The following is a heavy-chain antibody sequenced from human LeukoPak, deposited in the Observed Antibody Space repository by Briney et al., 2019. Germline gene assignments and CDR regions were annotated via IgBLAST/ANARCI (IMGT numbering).Heavy chain of an antibody. Sequence: ASVKVSCKASGYTFTGYYMHWVRQAPGQGLEWMGWINPNSGGTNYAQKFQGRVTMTMDTSISTAYMELSRLRSDDTAVYYCAVIGVRGEGSFDYWGQGTLVTVSS. CDR1: GYTFTGYY. J-gene: IGHJ4*02. CDR3: AVIGVRGEGSFDY. CDR2: INPNSGGT. V-gene: IGHV1-2*02. D-gene: IGHD3-10*01.